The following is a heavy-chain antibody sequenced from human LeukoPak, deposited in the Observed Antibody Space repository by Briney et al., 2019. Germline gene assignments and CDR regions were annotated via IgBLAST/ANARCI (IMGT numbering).Heavy chain of an antibody. J-gene: IGHJ3*02. CDR3: ARNFYETTGFYYDAFDI. V-gene: IGHV3-53*01. D-gene: IGHD3-22*01. CDR2: IYSGGST. CDR1: GFNVRDNY. Sequence: GGSLRLSCAASGFNVRDNYISWVRQAPGKGLEWVSVIYSGGSTYYADSVKGRFAISRDNSRNSLYLQMNSLRVEDTAVYYCARNFYETTGFYYDAFDIWGQGTAVTVSS.